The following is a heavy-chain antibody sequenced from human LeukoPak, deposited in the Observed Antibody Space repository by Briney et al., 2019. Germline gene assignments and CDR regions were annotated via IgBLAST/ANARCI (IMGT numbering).Heavy chain of an antibody. CDR1: GYTFTGYY. D-gene: IGHD6-19*01. V-gene: IGHV1-2*02. CDR2: INPNSGGT. J-gene: IGHJ5*02. Sequence: ASVKVSCKASGYTFTGYYMHWVRQAPGQGLEWMGWINPNSGGTNYAQKFQGRVTMTRDTSISTAYMELSRLISDDTAVYYCARAYTSGWYDPTYNWFDPWGQGTLVTVSS. CDR3: ARAYTSGWYDPTYNWFDP.